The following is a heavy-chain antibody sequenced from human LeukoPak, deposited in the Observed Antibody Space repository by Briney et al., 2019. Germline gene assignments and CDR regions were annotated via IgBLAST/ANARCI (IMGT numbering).Heavy chain of an antibody. V-gene: IGHV1-69*13. CDR3: AKAYYYDSSGYSMTLNYYYYGMDV. J-gene: IGHJ6*02. Sequence: SVKVSCTASGGTFSSYAISWVRQAPGQGLEWMGGIIPIFGTANYAQKFQGRVTITADESTSTAYMGLSSLRSEDTAVYYCAKAYYYDSSGYSMTLNYYYYGMDVWGQGTTVTVSS. CDR1: GGTFSSYA. CDR2: IIPIFGTA. D-gene: IGHD3-22*01.